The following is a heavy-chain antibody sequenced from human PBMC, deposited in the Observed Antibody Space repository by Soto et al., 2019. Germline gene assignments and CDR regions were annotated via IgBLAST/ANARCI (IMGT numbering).Heavy chain of an antibody. D-gene: IGHD6-13*01. CDR2: IYPGDSDT. CDR3: ARQVGSSWYFNYGMDV. Sequence: GESLKISCKGSVYSFTSYWIGWVHQMPGKGLEWMGLIYPGDSDTRYSPSFQGQVTISADKSISTAYLQWSSLKASDTAMYYCARQVGSSWYFNYGMDVWGQGTTVTVSS. CDR1: VYSFTSYW. V-gene: IGHV5-51*07. J-gene: IGHJ6*02.